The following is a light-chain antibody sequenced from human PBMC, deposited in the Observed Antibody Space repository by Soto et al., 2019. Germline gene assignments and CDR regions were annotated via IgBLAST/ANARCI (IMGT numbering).Light chain of an antibody. CDR3: QKYNSYLLT. CDR1: QSISSW. CDR2: KAS. V-gene: IGKV1-5*03. J-gene: IGKJ1*01. Sequence: DMQITQAPYSVSAAEGVRVAITCRARQSISSWLAWYQQKPGKAPKLLIYKASSLESGVPSRFSGSGSGTELSVTVLRLRHDYFAALSIQKYNSYLLTFGPGTKVDI.